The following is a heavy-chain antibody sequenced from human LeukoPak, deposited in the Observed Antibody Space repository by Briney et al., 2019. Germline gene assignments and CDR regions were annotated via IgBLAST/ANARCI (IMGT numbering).Heavy chain of an antibody. CDR2: ISSSGSTI. J-gene: IGHJ4*02. V-gene: IGHV3-48*03. CDR1: GFTFSSYE. Sequence: PGGSLRLSCAASGFTFSSYEMNWVRQAPGKGLEWVSYISSSGSTIYYADSVKGRFTISRDNAKNSLYLQMNSLRAEDTAVYYCAKDTVTFGGVIVGDYWGQGTLVTVSS. D-gene: IGHD3-16*02. CDR3: AKDTVTFGGVIVGDY.